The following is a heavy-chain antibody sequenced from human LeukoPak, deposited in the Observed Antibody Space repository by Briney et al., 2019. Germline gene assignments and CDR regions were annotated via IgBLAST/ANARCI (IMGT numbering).Heavy chain of an antibody. CDR2: ISGSGGST. J-gene: IGHJ5*02. Sequence: PAGSLRLSCAASGFTFSSYAMSWVRQAPGKGLEWVSAISGSGGSTYYADSVKGRFTISRDNSKNTLYLQVNSLRSEDTAVYYCAKDGDFRSGFNWFDPWGQGTLVAVSS. D-gene: IGHD3-3*01. CDR3: AKDGDFRSGFNWFDP. V-gene: IGHV3-23*01. CDR1: GFTFSSYA.